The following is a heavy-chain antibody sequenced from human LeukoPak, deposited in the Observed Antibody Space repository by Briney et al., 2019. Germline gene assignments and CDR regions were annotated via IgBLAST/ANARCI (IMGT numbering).Heavy chain of an antibody. Sequence: SVKVSCKASGGTFSNYAIIWVRQAPGQGLEWMGGIIPFFGTTNCSQKFQGRVTMTADESTSTAYMELNSLKSEDTAVHCCARDLGDCTTTTCYGDYYYAMDVWGNGTTVTVSS. CDR1: GGTFSNYA. V-gene: IGHV1-69*13. J-gene: IGHJ6*04. D-gene: IGHD2-2*01. CDR3: ARDLGDCTTTTCYGDYYYAMDV. CDR2: IIPFFGTT.